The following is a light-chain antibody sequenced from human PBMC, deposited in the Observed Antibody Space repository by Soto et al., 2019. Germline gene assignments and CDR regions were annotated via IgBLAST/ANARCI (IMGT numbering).Light chain of an antibody. CDR3: QSYDSSLSALV. Sequence: QAVVTQPPSVSGAPGQRGTISCTGRTSNIGAGYDVHWYQQLPGTAPKLLISDNNNRPSGVPDRFSGSKSGTSASLAITGLQAEDEGDYYCQSYDSSLSALVFGGGTKVTVL. J-gene: IGLJ2*01. V-gene: IGLV1-40*01. CDR1: TSNIGAGYD. CDR2: DNN.